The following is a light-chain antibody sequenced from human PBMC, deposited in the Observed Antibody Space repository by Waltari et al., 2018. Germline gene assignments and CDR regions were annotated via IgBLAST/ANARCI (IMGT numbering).Light chain of an antibody. CDR3: SSYAGSSEGV. Sequence: QSALTQPASVSGSPGQSITISCTGTSSDVGTYKRVSLYQQHPGKAPKLTLYAVSKRPSGFSHRFSGSKSGDMASLTISVLQPEDEAEYFCSSYAGSSEGVFGGGTKVTVL. V-gene: IGLV2-23*02. CDR1: SSDVGTYKR. CDR2: AVS. J-gene: IGLJ2*01.